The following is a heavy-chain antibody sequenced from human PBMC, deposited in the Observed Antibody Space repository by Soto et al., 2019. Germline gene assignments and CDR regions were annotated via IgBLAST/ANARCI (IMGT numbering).Heavy chain of an antibody. J-gene: IGHJ5*02. CDR1: GDSVSSNSAA. CDR3: ARDAPIWVYATNPWFDP. CDR2: TYYRSKWYN. V-gene: IGHV6-1*01. Sequence: PSQTLSLTCAISGDSVSSNSAAWNWIRQSPSRGLEWLGRTYYRSKWYNDYAVSVKSRITINPDTSKNQFSLQLNSVTPEDTAVYYCARDAPIWVYATNPWFDPWGQGTLVTVSS. D-gene: IGHD2-8*01.